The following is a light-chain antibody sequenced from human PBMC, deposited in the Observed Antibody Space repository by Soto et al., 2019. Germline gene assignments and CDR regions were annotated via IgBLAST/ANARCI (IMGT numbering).Light chain of an antibody. Sequence: EIVMTQSPATLSVSPGERVTLSCRASQSVRSNLAWYRQIPGQAPRLLIYGASTRATDIPARFSGSGSGTEFTLTISSLQSEDFAVYYCQQYYNWPYTFGQGTMLEIK. J-gene: IGKJ2*01. V-gene: IGKV3-15*01. CDR3: QQYYNWPYT. CDR2: GAS. CDR1: QSVRSN.